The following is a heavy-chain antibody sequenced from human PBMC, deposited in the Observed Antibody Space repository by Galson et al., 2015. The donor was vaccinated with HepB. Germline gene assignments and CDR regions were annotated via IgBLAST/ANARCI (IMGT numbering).Heavy chain of an antibody. V-gene: IGHV3-15*01. CDR3: TTFLSGSYSRFDY. D-gene: IGHD1-26*01. CDR1: GFTFSNAW. Sequence: SLRLSCAASGFTFSNAWMSWVRQAPGKGLEWVGRIKSKTDGGATDYAAPVKGRFTISRDDSKNTLYLQMNSLKTEDTAVYYCTTFLSGSYSRFDYWGQGTLVTVSS. CDR2: IKSKTDGGAT. J-gene: IGHJ4*02.